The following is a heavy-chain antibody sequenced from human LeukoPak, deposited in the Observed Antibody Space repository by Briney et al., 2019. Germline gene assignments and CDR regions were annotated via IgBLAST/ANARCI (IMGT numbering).Heavy chain of an antibody. D-gene: IGHD6-6*01. V-gene: IGHV3-7*05. CDR3: ARGPYSSTWSYGMDV. Sequence: GGSLRLSCAASGFTFSSYWMSWVRQAPGRGLEWVAYIKQDGSEEVYVGSVKGRFTISRDNAKNSLFLQMNTLRAEDTAVYYCARGPYSSTWSYGMDVWGQGTTVTVSS. CDR2: IKQDGSEE. J-gene: IGHJ6*02. CDR1: GFTFSSYW.